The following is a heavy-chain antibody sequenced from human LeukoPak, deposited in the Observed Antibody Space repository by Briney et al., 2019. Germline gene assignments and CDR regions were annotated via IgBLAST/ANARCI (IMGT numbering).Heavy chain of an antibody. Sequence: ASVKVSCKASGYTFTSYGISWVRQAPGQGLEWMGWISAYNGNTNYAQKLQGRVTMTTDTSTSTAYMGLRSLRSDDTAVYYCARVEAGIAVAGTQNFDYWGQGTLVTVSS. CDR3: ARVEAGIAVAGTQNFDY. J-gene: IGHJ4*02. V-gene: IGHV1-18*01. D-gene: IGHD6-19*01. CDR1: GYTFTSYG. CDR2: ISAYNGNT.